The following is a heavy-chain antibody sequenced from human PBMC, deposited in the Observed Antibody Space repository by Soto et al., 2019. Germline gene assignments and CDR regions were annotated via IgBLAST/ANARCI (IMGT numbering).Heavy chain of an antibody. CDR2: ISAYNGNT. CDR3: ARDRRTTVTTRNMDV. V-gene: IGHV1-18*01. Sequence: ASVKVSCKASGYTFTSYGISWVRQAPGQGLEWMGWISAYNGNTNYAQKLQGRVTMTTDTSTSTAYMELRSLRSDDTAVYYCARDRRTTVTTRNMDVWGQGTTVTVSS. J-gene: IGHJ6*02. CDR1: GYTFTSYG. D-gene: IGHD4-4*01.